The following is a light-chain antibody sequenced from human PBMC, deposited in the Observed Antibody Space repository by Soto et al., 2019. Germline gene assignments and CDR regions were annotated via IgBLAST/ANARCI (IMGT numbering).Light chain of an antibody. CDR3: SSYVGTNSYV. J-gene: IGLJ1*01. CDR1: SSDVGGYNY. Sequence: QSALTQPPSASGSPGQSVTISCTGTSSDVGGYNYVSWYQHHPGKAHKLIIYEVYKRPSGVPERFSGSKSGNTAALTVSGLQAEDEADYYCSSYVGTNSYVFGSGTKLTVL. V-gene: IGLV2-8*01. CDR2: EVY.